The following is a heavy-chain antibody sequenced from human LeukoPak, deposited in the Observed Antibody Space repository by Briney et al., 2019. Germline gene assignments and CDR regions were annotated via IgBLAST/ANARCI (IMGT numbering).Heavy chain of an antibody. CDR2: PSRSGRST. CDR3: AKDSYYCSSTSCYVDYYYGMDV. J-gene: IGHJ6*02. CDR1: GFTCSTNT. D-gene: IGHD2-2*01. Sequence: GSLSLNSAAAGFTCSTNTMIRHHQGPGNELKWISAPSRSGRSTYYADSVKGRFTISRDNSKNTLYLQMNSLRAEDTAVYYCAKDSYYCSSTSCYVDYYYGMDVWGQGTTVTVSS. V-gene: IGHV3-23*01.